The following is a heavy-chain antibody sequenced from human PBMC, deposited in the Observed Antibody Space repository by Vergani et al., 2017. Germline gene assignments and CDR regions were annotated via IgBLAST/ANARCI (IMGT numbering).Heavy chain of an antibody. J-gene: IGHJ3*02. CDR3: ASAVGQQLVPRGAFDI. Sequence: QVQLVQSGAEVKKPGASVKVSCKASGYTFTGYYMHWVRQAPGQGLEWMGWINPNSGGTNYAQKFQGRVTMTRDTSNSTAYMELSRLRTDDTAVYYCASAVGQQLVPRGAFDIGGQGTMVTGSS. D-gene: IGHD6-13*01. CDR2: INPNSGGT. CDR1: GYTFTGYY. V-gene: IGHV1-2*02.